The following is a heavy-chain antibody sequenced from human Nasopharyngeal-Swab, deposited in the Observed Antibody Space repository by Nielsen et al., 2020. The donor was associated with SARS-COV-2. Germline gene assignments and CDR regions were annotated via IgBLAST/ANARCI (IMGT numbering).Heavy chain of an antibody. CDR3: ARGDSDSPDYSPRVFDY. J-gene: IGHJ4*02. V-gene: IGHV4-34*01. D-gene: IGHD3-22*01. CDR2: VNHGGST. Sequence: WIRQPLGKGLEWIGEVNHGGSTNSNPSLRSRVTMSVDTSKNQFSLNLGSVTAADTAVYYCARGDSDSPDYSPRVFDYWGQGSLVTVSS.